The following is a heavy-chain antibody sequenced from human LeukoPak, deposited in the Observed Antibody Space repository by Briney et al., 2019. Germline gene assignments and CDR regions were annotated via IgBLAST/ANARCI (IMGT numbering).Heavy chain of an antibody. Sequence: GGSLRLSCAASGFTFSSYAMHWVRQAPGKGLEWVAVISYDGSNKYYADSVKGRFTIPRDNSKITLYLQMNSLRAEDTAVYYCARESRNYKFDYWGQGTLVTVSS. D-gene: IGHD1-7*01. CDR3: ARESRNYKFDY. CDR2: ISYDGSNK. J-gene: IGHJ4*02. V-gene: IGHV3-30-3*01. CDR1: GFTFSSYA.